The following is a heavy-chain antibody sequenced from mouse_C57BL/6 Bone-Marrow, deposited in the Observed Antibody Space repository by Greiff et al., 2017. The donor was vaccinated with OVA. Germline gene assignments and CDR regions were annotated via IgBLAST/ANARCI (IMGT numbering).Heavy chain of an antibody. CDR3: ARSLITTVVAWYFDV. D-gene: IGHD1-1*01. J-gene: IGHJ1*03. V-gene: IGHV1-80*01. CDR1: GYAFSSYW. Sequence: QVQLQQSGAELVKPGASVKISCKASGYAFSSYWMNWVKQRPGKGLEWIGKIYPGDGDTNYNGKFKGKATLTADKSSSTAYMQLSSLTSEDSAVYFCARSLITTVVAWYFDVWGTGTTVTVSS. CDR2: IYPGDGDT.